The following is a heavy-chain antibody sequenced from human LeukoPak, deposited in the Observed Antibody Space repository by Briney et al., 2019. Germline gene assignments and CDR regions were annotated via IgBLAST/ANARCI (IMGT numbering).Heavy chain of an antibody. J-gene: IGHJ4*02. CDR3: ARRYCSSTSCYVNDY. CDR2: ISSSSSTI. D-gene: IGHD2-2*01. Sequence: AGGSLRLSCAASGFTFSSYSMNWVRQAPGKGLEWVSYISSSSSTIYYADSVKGRFTISRDNAKNSLYLQMNSLRAEDTAVYYCARRYCSSTSCYVNDYWGQGTLVTVSS. V-gene: IGHV3-48*04. CDR1: GFTFSSYS.